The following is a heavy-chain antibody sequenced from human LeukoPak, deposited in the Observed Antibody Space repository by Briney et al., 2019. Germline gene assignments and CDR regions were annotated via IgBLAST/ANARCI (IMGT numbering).Heavy chain of an antibody. J-gene: IGHJ4*02. CDR3: ARLSSGWYPGFDFDY. CDR2: IYPGDSDT. V-gene: IGHV5-51*01. Sequence: GESLKISCKGSGYCITSYWSGWVRPTPGKVLEWMGIIYPGDSDTRYGPSFQGQVTISADKSISTAYLRWSSLKASDTAMYYCARLSSGWYPGFDFDYWGQGTLVTVSS. CDR1: GYCITSYW. D-gene: IGHD6-19*01.